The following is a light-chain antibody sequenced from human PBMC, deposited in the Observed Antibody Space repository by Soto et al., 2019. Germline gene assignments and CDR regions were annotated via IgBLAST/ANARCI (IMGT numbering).Light chain of an antibody. CDR3: QQYNNWPLT. J-gene: IGKJ1*01. CDR2: GAS. Sequence: TLMTKPASTLSVSPGERATLSCRASQSVKNNLAWYQQKPGQAPRLLIYGASTRATGIPARFSGSGSGTEFTLTISSLQSEDFEVYYCQQYNNWPLTFGQGTKVDIK. CDR1: QSVKNN. V-gene: IGKV3-15*01.